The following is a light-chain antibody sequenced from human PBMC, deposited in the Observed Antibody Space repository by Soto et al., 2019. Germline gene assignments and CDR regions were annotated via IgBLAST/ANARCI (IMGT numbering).Light chain of an antibody. CDR1: QTTNNY. V-gene: IGKV1-39*01. Sequence: DIQMTQSPSSLSSSVGDRVPITCRARQTTNNYLNWYQLKPGKAPKLLIYAASTFQTGVPSRFTGSGSGTDFTLTISSLQPEDYATYFCQQSYSMPYAFGPGTKLEIK. CDR3: QQSYSMPYA. CDR2: AAS. J-gene: IGKJ2*01.